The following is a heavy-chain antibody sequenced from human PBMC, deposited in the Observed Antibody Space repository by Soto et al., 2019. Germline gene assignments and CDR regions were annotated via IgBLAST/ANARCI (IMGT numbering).Heavy chain of an antibody. CDR1: AFTLTESW. V-gene: IGHV3-7*01. CDR3: GRDEVRNGVGV. CDR2: IKGDGSEK. J-gene: IGHJ6*01. Sequence: PGRSRRLACDAAAFTLTESWMSWVRQAAEKGLEWVANIKGDGSEKRYVASVRGRFTISGDNAKNSVYLQMNSLRSDDTALYYCGRDEVRNGVGVWGQGIKVTV.